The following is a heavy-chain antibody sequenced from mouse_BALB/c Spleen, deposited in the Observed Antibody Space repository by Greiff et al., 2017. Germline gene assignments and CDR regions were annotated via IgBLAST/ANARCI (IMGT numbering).Heavy chain of an antibody. CDR1: GYTFTSYW. J-gene: IGHJ4*01. CDR2: IYPGRGIT. CDR3: SRTHTVEVMGY. Sequence: QVQLQQSGAELVKPGASVKMSCKASGYTFTSYWINWVKQRPGHGLEWIGDIYPGRGITNYNEKFKSKATLTLDTSSGTAYMQLSSLTSEDSAVFYCSRTHTVEVMGYWGQGTSVTVAS. V-gene: IGHV1-55*01. D-gene: IGHD1-3*01.